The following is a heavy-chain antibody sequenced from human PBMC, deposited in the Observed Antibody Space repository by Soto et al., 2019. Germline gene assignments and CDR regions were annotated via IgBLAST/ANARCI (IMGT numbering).Heavy chain of an antibody. V-gene: IGHV4-59*08. CDR2: IYYSGST. CDR3: ARQNSDDFNWFDP. J-gene: IGHJ5*02. CDR1: GGSISSYY. D-gene: IGHD3-3*01. Sequence: SETLSLTCTVSGGSISSYYWSWIRQPPGKGLEWIGYIYYSGSTNYNPSLKSRVTISVDTSKNQFSLKLSSVTAADTAVYYCARQNSDDFNWFDPWGQGTPVTVSS.